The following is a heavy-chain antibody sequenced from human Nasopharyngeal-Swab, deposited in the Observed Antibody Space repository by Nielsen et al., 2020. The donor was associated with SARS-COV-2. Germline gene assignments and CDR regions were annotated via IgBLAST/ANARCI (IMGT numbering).Heavy chain of an antibody. CDR3: ARDFTPEEGDY. CDR1: GGTFSSYA. V-gene: IGHV1-69*13. J-gene: IGHJ4*02. CDR2: IIPIFGTA. D-gene: IGHD1-14*01. Sequence: SVKVSCKASGGTFSSYAISWVRQAPGQGLEWMGGIIPIFGTANYAQKFQGRVTITADESTSTAYMELSSLRSDDTDVYYCARDFTPEEGDYWGQGTLVTVSS.